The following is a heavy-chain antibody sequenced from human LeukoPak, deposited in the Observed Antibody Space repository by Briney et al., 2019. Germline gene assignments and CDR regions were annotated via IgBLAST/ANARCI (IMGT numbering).Heavy chain of an antibody. Sequence: GGSLRLSCAASGFTFSSYAMSWVRQAPGKGLEWVSAISGSGGSTYYADSVKGRFTISRDNSKNTLYLQMNSLRAEDTAVYYRAKDDGSGSYYNPYYFDYWGQGTLVTVSS. V-gene: IGHV3-23*01. CDR3: AKDDGSGSYYNPYYFDY. J-gene: IGHJ4*02. CDR1: GFTFSSYA. D-gene: IGHD3-10*01. CDR2: ISGSGGST.